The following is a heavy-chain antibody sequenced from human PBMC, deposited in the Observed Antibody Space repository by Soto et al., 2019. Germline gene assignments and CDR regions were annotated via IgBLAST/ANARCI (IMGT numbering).Heavy chain of an antibody. CDR2: IVVGSGNT. V-gene: IGHV1-58*01. J-gene: IGHJ6*02. Sequence: GASVKVSCKASGFTFTSSAVQWVRQARGQRLEWIGWIVVGSGNTNYAQKFQERVTITRDMSTSTAYMELSSLRSEDTAVYYWAVGYSDYDSAVAGGYYYGMDVWGQGTTVTVSS. CDR3: AVGYSDYDSAVAGGYYYGMDV. D-gene: IGHD5-12*01. CDR1: GFTFTSSA.